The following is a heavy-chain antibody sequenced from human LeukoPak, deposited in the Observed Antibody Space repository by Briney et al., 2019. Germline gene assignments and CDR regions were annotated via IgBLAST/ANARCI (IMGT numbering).Heavy chain of an antibody. CDR3: ARGSGYSDCYKDVCDY. CDR1: GFTFNSCW. Sequence: PGGSLRLSCAASGFTFNSCWMSWVRQAPGKGLEWVANINQGGSEKYYVDSVKGRFTIPRDNAKISLYLLRNSLRAEDTAVYYCARGSGYSDCYKDVCDYWGQGTRVTVSS. D-gene: IGHD5-18*01. V-gene: IGHV3-7*04. J-gene: IGHJ4*02. CDR2: INQGGSEK.